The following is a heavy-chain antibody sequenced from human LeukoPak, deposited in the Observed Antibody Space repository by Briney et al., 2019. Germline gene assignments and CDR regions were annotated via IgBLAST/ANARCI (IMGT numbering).Heavy chain of an antibody. CDR2: ISWDGGRV. D-gene: IGHD3-3*01. V-gene: IGHV3-9*03. J-gene: IGHJ6*03. CDR3: ARGSGRLHYYYMDV. CDR1: GFTFDDHA. Sequence: SGGSLRLSCAASGFTFDDHAMHWVRQAPGKGLEWVSGISWDGGRVAYADSVKGRFTISRDNAKNSLYLQMNSLRPEDMAFYYCARGSGRLHYYYMDVWGKGTTVSVSS.